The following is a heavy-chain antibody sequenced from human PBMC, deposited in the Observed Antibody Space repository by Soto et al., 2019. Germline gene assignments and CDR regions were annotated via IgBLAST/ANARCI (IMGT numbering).Heavy chain of an antibody. V-gene: IGHV4-34*01. CDR1: GGSFSGYY. CDR2: INHSGST. Sequence: PSETLSLTCAVYGGSFSGYYWSWIRQPPGKGLEWIGEINHSGSTNYNPSLKSRVTISVDTSKNQFSLKLSSVTAVDTAVYYCAPPGTGVRGVFDYWGQGTLVTVSS. CDR3: APPGTGVRGVFDY. J-gene: IGHJ4*02. D-gene: IGHD3-10*01.